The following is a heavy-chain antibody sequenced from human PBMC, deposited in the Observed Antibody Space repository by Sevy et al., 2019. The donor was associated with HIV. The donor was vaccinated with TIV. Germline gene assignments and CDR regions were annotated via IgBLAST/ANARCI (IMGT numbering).Heavy chain of an antibody. CDR2: IYIGGTT. V-gene: IGHV3-53*01. D-gene: IGHD5-12*01. J-gene: IGHJ4*02. CDR3: GRGKHVSGYYGSFDY. CDR1: GLTVSDNF. Sequence: GGSLRLSCAASGLTVSDNFMSWVRQAPGKGLEWVSVIYIGGTTYYADSVKGRFTISRDNTKNTIYLQMNGLRAEDTAVYYCGRGKHVSGYYGSFDYWGQGALVTVSS.